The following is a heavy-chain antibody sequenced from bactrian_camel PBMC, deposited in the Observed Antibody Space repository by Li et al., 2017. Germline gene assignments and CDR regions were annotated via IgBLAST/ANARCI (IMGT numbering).Heavy chain of an antibody. J-gene: IGHJ4*01. CDR3: APDPRGSGY. CDR2: INSRGSMT. V-gene: IGHV3S1*01. Sequence: HVQLVESGGGSVQAGGSLRLSCGASGFTFSRYGMDWVRQAPGKGLEWVSGINSRGSMTDYADSVKGRFTMFRDNAKNMLYLQMNRLETGDTAVYYCAPDPRGSGYWGQGTQVTVS. D-gene: IGHD3*01. CDR1: GFTFSRYG.